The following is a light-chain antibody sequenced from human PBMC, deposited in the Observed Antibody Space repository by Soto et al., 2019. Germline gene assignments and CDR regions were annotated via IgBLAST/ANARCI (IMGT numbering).Light chain of an antibody. CDR1: SSNIGAGYD. Sequence: QSVLTQPPSVSGAPGQTVTMSCTGSSSNIGAGYDVHWYQQIPGKAPKLLIYRNNNRPSGVPDRFSGSKSDTSASLAITGLQAEDAADYYCQSNYAGQRRVVFGGGTKVTFL. J-gene: IGLJ3*02. CDR3: QSNYAGQRRVV. CDR2: RNN. V-gene: IGLV1-40*01.